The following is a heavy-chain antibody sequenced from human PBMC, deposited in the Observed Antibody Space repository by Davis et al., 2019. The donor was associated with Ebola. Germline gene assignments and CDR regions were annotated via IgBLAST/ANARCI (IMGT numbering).Heavy chain of an antibody. J-gene: IGHJ6*02. Sequence: ASVKVSCKASGYNFPSYGVSWVRQAPGQGLEWMGWISAYNGNIKSAQKFQGRVTMTTDTSTTTAYMELRSLRFDDTAVYYCARDAKESHYGMDVWGQGTTVTVSS. CDR1: GYNFPSYG. CDR2: ISAYNGNI. V-gene: IGHV1-18*01. CDR3: ARDAKESHYGMDV.